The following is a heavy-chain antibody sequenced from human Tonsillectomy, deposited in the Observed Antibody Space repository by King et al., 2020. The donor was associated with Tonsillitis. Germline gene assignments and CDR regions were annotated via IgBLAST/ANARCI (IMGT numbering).Heavy chain of an antibody. CDR2: ISSSSTYI. CDR3: ARDDTYYYDSSGYFSYMDV. D-gene: IGHD3-22*01. J-gene: IGHJ6*03. V-gene: IGHV3-21*01. Sequence: QLVQSGGGLVTPGGSLRLSCAASGFTFSIYSMNWVRQAPGKGLEWVSFISSSSTYIYYADSVKGRFTISRDNAKNSLYLQMNSLRAEDTAVYYCARDDTYYYDSSGYFSYMDVWGKGTTVTVSS. CDR1: GFTFSIYS.